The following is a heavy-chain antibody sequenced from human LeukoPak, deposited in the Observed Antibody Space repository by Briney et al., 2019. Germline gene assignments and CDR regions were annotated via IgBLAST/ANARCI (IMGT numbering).Heavy chain of an antibody. D-gene: IGHD3-10*01. CDR1: GFTVSSNY. Sequence: PGGSLRLSCAASGFTVSSNYMSWVRQAPGKGLEWVSVIYSGGSAYYADSVKGRFTISRDNSKNTLHLQMNSLRAEDTAVYHCARGGTMVRGVIEYYFDYWGQGTLVTVSS. V-gene: IGHV3-53*01. CDR2: IYSGGSA. CDR3: ARGGTMVRGVIEYYFDY. J-gene: IGHJ4*02.